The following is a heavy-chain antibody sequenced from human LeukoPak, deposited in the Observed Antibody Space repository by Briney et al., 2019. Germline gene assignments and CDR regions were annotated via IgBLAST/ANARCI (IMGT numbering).Heavy chain of an antibody. CDR1: GFTFSTYW. Sequence: GGSLRLSCAASGFTFSTYWMNWVRQAPGKGLEWVANIKPDGSDKYYVDSVKGRFTVSRDNTKNSLYLQMNSLRAEDTAVYYCAKGGDHWGQGTLVTVSS. CDR2: IKPDGSDK. CDR3: AKGGDH. V-gene: IGHV3-7*01. J-gene: IGHJ4*02. D-gene: IGHD3-16*01.